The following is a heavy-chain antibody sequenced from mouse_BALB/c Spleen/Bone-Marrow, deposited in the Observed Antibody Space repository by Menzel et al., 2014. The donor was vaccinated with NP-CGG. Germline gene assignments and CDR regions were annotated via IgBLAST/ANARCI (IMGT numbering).Heavy chain of an antibody. CDR1: GFSFTDYF. D-gene: IGHD2-2*01. CDR3: GRYGCDAMDF. V-gene: IGHV1-37*01. CDR2: IHPYNGDT. Sequence: EVQLQQSGPELVKPGASVKLSCRASGFSFTDYFINWVKQSHGKSLEWIGRIHPYNGDTFYNQKFKVKATLTVDKSSNSTRMMHLSLTSADAAAYYCGRYGCDAMDFWGQGTSVTVSS. J-gene: IGHJ4*01.